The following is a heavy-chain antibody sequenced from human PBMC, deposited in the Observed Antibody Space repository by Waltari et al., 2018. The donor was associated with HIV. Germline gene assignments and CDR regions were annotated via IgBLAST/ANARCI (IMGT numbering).Heavy chain of an antibody. Sequence: EVQLLESGGGLVQPGGSLRLSCAASGFTFSNYAMSWVRQAPGKGLEWVSDISGSAYSTYYAESVKGRFTIYRDKSKNKLYLQMNSLRAEDTAVYFCVKEHQYSHTWYSYYGMDVWGQGTTVTVSS. CDR1: GFTFSNYA. CDR2: ISGSAYST. D-gene: IGHD6-13*01. CDR3: VKEHQYSHTWYSYYGMDV. J-gene: IGHJ6*02. V-gene: IGHV3-23*01.